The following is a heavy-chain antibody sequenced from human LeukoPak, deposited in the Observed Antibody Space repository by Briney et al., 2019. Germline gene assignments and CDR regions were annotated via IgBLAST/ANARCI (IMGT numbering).Heavy chain of an antibody. D-gene: IGHD3-10*01. CDR1: GFTFSNAW. CDR3: TTDRWFGEFGYFDY. V-gene: IGHV3-15*01. J-gene: IGHJ4*02. CDR2: IKSKTDGGTT. Sequence: GGSLRLSCAASGFTFSNAWMSWVRQAPGKGLEWVGRIKSKTDGGTTDYAAPVKGRFTISRDDSKNTLYLQMNNLKTEDTAVYYCTTDRWFGEFGYFDYWGQGTLVTVSS.